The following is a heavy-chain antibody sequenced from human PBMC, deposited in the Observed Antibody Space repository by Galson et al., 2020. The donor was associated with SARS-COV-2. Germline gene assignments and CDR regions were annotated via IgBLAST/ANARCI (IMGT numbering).Heavy chain of an antibody. D-gene: IGHD6-13*01. CDR2: INHSGST. Sequence: SETLSLTCAVYGGSFSGYYWSWIRQPPGKGLEWLGEINHSGSTHDNPSLKSRVTISVDTSKNQFSLKLSSVTAADTAVHYCARDNIAAAGFDYWGQGTLVTVSS. CDR3: ARDNIAAAGFDY. CDR1: GGSFSGYY. J-gene: IGHJ4*02. V-gene: IGHV4-34*01.